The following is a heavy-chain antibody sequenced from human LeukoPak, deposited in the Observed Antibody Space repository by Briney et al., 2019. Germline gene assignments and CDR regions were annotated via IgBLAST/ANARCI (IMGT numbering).Heavy chain of an antibody. D-gene: IGHD6-13*01. CDR2: IIPIFGTA. V-gene: IGHV1-69*05. CDR1: GYTLTELS. Sequence: ASVKVSCKVSGYTLTELSMHWVRQAPGQGLEWMGGIIPIFGTANYAQKFQGRVTITTDESTSTAYMELSSLRSEDTAVYYCARVASPIAAAVYFDYWGQGTLVTVSS. CDR3: ARVASPIAAAVYFDY. J-gene: IGHJ4*02.